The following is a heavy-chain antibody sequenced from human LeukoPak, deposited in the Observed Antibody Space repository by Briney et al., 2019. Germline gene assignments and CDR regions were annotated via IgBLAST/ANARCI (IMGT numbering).Heavy chain of an antibody. CDR2: INHSGST. CDR3: ARVGSYYDILTGYYSDTSYYFDY. V-gene: IGHV4-34*01. Sequence: SETLSLTCAVYGGSFSGYYWSWIRQPPGKGLEWIGEINHSGSTNYNPSLKSRVTISVDTSKNQFSLKLSSVTAADTAVYYCARVGSYYDILTGYYSDTSYYFDYWGQGTLVTVSS. D-gene: IGHD3-9*01. CDR1: GGSFSGYY. J-gene: IGHJ4*02.